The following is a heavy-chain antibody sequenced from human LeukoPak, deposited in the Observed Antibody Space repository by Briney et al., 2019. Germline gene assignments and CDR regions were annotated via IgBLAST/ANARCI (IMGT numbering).Heavy chain of an antibody. Sequence: GGSLRLSCAASGFTFSSYGMHWVRQAPGKGLEWVAVISYDGSNKYYADSVKGRFTISRDNSKNTLYLQMNSLRAEDTAVYYCVSYCSSTSCHDYWGQGTLVTVSS. CDR1: GFTFSSYG. CDR3: VSYCSSTSCHDY. J-gene: IGHJ4*02. CDR2: ISYDGSNK. V-gene: IGHV3-30*03. D-gene: IGHD2-2*01.